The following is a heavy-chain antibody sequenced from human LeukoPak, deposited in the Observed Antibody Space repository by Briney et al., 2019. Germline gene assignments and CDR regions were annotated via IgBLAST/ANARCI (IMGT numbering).Heavy chain of an antibody. CDR3: ARQSCLYSSGCFLDY. CDR2: INSDGIST. J-gene: IGHJ4*02. D-gene: IGHD3-22*01. V-gene: IGHV3-74*01. Sequence: GGSLRLSCVDSGFTFRNYWMHWVRQPPGKGLVWVSSINSDGISTNYADSVKGRFTISRDNAKSTLYLQMNSLRGEDTAVYYCARQSCLYSSGCFLDYWGQGTLVTVSS. CDR1: GFTFRNYW.